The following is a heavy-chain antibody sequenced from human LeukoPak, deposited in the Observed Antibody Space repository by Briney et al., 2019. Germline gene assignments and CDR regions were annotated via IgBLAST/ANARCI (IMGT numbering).Heavy chain of an antibody. J-gene: IGHJ6*03. CDR2: INHSGST. V-gene: IGHV4-34*01. CDR1: GGSFSGYY. Sequence: SETLSLTCAVYGGSFSGYYWSWIRQPPGKGLEWIGEINHSGSTNYNPSLKSRVTISVDTSKNQFSLKLSSVTAADTAVSYCARGRLPKRPKNYYYYMDVWGKGTTVTVSS. D-gene: IGHD4-11*01. CDR3: ARGRLPKRPKNYYYYMDV.